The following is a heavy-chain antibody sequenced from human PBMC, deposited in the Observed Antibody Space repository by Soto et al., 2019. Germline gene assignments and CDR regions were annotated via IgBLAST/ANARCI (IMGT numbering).Heavy chain of an antibody. D-gene: IGHD2-21*02. CDR2: ISGSGGST. CDR1: GFTLSSYA. Sequence: VGSLRLSCAASGFTLSSYAMSWVRQAPGKGLEWVSAISGSGGSTYYADSVKGRFTISRDNSKNTLYLQMNSLRAEDTAVYYCAKDLGAYCGGDCYLGYFQHWGRGTLVTVSS. CDR3: AKDLGAYCGGDCYLGYFQH. V-gene: IGHV3-23*01. J-gene: IGHJ1*01.